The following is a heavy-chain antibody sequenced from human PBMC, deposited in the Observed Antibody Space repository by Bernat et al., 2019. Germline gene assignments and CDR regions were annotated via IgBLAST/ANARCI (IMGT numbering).Heavy chain of an antibody. Sequence: EVQLVESGGGLVQPGGSLRLSCAASGFTVSSNYMSWVRQAPGKGLEWVSVIYSGGSTYYADSVKGRFTISRDNSKNTLYLQMNSLRAEDTVVYYCTRDPYAHNAFDIWGQGTMVTVSS. CDR3: TRDPYAHNAFDI. CDR2: IYSGGST. CDR1: GFTVSSNY. V-gene: IGHV3-66*01. J-gene: IGHJ3*02. D-gene: IGHD4-17*01.